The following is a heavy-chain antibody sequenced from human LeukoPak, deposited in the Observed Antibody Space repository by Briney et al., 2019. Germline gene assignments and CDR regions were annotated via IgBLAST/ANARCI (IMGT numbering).Heavy chain of an antibody. Sequence: ASAKVSCKASGYTFSSYYMHWVRQDPRPGLEWVGIINPSGGSTSYAQKFQGRVTMTRDTSISTAYMELSRLRYDDTAVYYCARIKDRSGSDTLGWFDPWGQGTLVTVSS. CDR1: GYTFSSYY. CDR2: INPSGGST. V-gene: IGHV1-46*01. CDR3: ARIKDRSGSDTLGWFDP. J-gene: IGHJ5*02. D-gene: IGHD1-26*01.